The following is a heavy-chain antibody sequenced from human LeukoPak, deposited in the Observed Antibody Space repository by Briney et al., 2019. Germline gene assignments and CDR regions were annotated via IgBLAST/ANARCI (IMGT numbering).Heavy chain of an antibody. CDR3: ARAQVGYNWFDP. CDR2: ISRRSTYI. J-gene: IGHJ5*02. CDR1: GFTFSSYW. V-gene: IGHV3-21*01. Sequence: PGGSLRLSCAASGFTFSSYWMSWVRQAPGKGLEWVSSISRRSTYIYYADSVKGRFTISKDNAKNSLYLQMDSLRAEDTAVYYCARAQVGYNWFDPWGQGTLVTVSS. D-gene: IGHD1-26*01.